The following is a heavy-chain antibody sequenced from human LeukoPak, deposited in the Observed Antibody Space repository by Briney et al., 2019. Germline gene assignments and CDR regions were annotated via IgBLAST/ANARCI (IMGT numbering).Heavy chain of an antibody. CDR1: GFTFSSYW. Sequence: GGSLRLSCEASGFTFSSYWMHWVRQVPGKGLVWVSRINIDGSSTTYADSVKGRFAISRDNVRNTLYVQLNSLRVEDTAVYYCARAGISGRPPGYWGQGTLVTVSS. CDR3: ARAGISGRPPGY. CDR2: INIDGSST. J-gene: IGHJ4*02. V-gene: IGHV3-74*01. D-gene: IGHD6-6*01.